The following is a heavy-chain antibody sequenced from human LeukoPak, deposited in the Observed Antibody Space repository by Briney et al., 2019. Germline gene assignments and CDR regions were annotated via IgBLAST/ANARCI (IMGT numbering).Heavy chain of an antibody. D-gene: IGHD1-1*01. V-gene: IGHV2-5*02. Sequence: SGPTLVNPTQTLTLTCTFSGFSLSVYGVGVGWIRQPPGKALEWLAHIFWDGDIRYSPSLKSRLTISKDTSKNQVVLTMTSMDPVDTATYYCARLGYVNGNIDYWGRGTLVTVSS. CDR1: GFSLSVYGVG. CDR3: ARLGYVNGNIDY. J-gene: IGHJ4*02. CDR2: IFWDGDI.